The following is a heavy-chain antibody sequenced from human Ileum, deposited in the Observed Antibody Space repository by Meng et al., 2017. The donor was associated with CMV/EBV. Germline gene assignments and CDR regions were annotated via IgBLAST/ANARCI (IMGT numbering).Heavy chain of an antibody. J-gene: IGHJ4*02. Sequence: SGGSVNSGGCYWSWVRQPPGEGPEWIAYIYFSGSTNYNPSLKSRVTISLGTSQNQFSLNLNSVTAADTAVYYCARVRSASGYYIFDYWGQGTLVTVSS. CDR2: IYFSGST. V-gene: IGHV4-61*08. CDR3: ARVRSASGYYIFDY. CDR1: GGSVNSGGCY. D-gene: IGHD3-3*01.